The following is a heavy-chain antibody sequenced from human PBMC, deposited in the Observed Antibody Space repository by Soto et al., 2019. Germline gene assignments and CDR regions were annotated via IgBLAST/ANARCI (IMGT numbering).Heavy chain of an antibody. CDR3: VRPKAGAEAGPFEY. Sequence: GESLKISCRASGYSFTNYWIGWVRQMPGKGLEWVGIIFPGDFGTRYSPSFQGQVTISADRSITTAYLQWNSLKASDTAVFYCVRPKAGAEAGPFEYWGRGTLVTVSS. J-gene: IGHJ4*02. D-gene: IGHD6-13*01. CDR1: GYSFTNYW. CDR2: IFPGDFGT. V-gene: IGHV5-51*01.